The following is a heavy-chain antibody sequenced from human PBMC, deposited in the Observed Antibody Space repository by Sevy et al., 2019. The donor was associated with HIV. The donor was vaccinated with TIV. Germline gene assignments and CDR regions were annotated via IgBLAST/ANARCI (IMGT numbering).Heavy chain of an antibody. CDR3: AGDYSGSYPYYYYGMDV. V-gene: IGHV4-61*01. CDR2: FYYSGST. CDR1: GGSVSSCSYY. Sequence: SETLSLTCTVSGGSVSSCSYYWSWIRQPPGQGLEWFGYFYYSGSTNYNPSLKSLFTLSVDTSKNQFSLKLGTVTAADTAVYYCAGDYSGSYPYYYYGMDVWGQGTTVTVSS. D-gene: IGHD1-26*01. J-gene: IGHJ6*02.